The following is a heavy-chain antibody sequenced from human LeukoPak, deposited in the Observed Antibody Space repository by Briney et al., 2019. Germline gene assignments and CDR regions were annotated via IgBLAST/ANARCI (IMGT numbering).Heavy chain of an antibody. CDR2: ISAYNGNT. D-gene: IGHD3-9*01. CDR1: GYTFTSYG. CDR3: ARKREGTHDVLRYFDLYYYYGMDV. Sequence: ASVKVSCKASGYTFTSYGISWVRQAPGQGLEWMGWISAYNGNTNYAQKFQGRVTITADKSTSTAYMELSSLRSEDTAVYYCARKREGTHDVLRYFDLYYYYGMDVWGQGTTVTVSS. J-gene: IGHJ6*02. V-gene: IGHV1-18*01.